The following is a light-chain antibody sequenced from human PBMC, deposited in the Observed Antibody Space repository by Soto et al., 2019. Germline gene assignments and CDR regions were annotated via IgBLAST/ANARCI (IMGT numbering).Light chain of an antibody. CDR2: GNS. CDR3: QSHDSSLSGYV. V-gene: IGLV1-40*01. CDR1: SSNIGAGYD. J-gene: IGLJ1*01. Sequence: QSVLTQPPSVSGAPGQRVTISCTGSSSNIGAGYDVNWYQQLPGTAPKLLIYGNSNRPSGVPDRFSGSKSGTPASLAITGLQPEDEADYYCQSHDSSLSGYVFGTGTKLTVL.